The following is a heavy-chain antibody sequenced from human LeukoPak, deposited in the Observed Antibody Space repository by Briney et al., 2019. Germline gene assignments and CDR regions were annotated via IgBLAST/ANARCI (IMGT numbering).Heavy chain of an antibody. V-gene: IGHV1-18*01. J-gene: IGHJ4*02. CDR3: ARDYPLYDILTGPPFDY. CDR2: ISAYNGNT. Sequence: GASVKVSCKASGYTFTSYGISWVRQAPGQGLEWMGWISAYNGNTNYAQKLQGRVTMTTDTSTSTAYMELRSLRSDDTAVYYCARDYPLYDILTGPPFDYWGQGTPVTVSS. CDR1: GYTFTSYG. D-gene: IGHD3-9*01.